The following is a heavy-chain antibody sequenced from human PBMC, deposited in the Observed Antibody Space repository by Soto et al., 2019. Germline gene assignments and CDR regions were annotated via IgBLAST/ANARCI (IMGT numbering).Heavy chain of an antibody. CDR1: RFNFSDYA. D-gene: IGHD4-17*01. V-gene: IGHV3-30-3*01. Sequence: QVQLVESGGGVVQPGRSLRLSCAASRFNFSDYAMHWVRQAPGKGLEWVAVISYDGSNKYYADSVKGRFTISRDNSKNTLYLQRNSLRAEDKAVYYCARRYGDYNYYYAMDVWGQGTTVAVSS. J-gene: IGHJ6*02. CDR3: ARRYGDYNYYYAMDV. CDR2: ISYDGSNK.